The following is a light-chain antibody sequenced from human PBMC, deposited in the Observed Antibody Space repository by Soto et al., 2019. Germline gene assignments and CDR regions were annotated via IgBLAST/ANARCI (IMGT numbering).Light chain of an antibody. CDR3: CSYAGSSTSRV. CDR1: ASNVGTQF. CDR2: DNA. J-gene: IGLJ2*01. V-gene: IGLV1-51*01. Sequence: QAVLTQPPSVSAAPGQRVTISCSGSASNVGTQFVSWYQQRPGAAPKLLIYDNAKRPSEIPDRFSGSKSDTSATLTITGVQTGDEADYYCCSYAGSSTSRVFGGGTKLTVL.